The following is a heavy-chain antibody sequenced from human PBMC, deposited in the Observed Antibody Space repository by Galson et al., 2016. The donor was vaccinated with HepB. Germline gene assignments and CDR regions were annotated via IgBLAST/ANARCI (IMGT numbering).Heavy chain of an antibody. CDR1: GGILNSYA. V-gene: IGHV1-69*13. CDR2: IIPFFHTT. CDR3: ARGGFWSGYYYYGMAV. Sequence: SVKVSCKASGGILNSYAISWVRQAPGQGLEWMGGIIPFFHTTNYAQQFQGRVTITADESPTTVYMALSSLGSEDTAVYFCARGGFWSGYYYYGMAVWGQGTLVTVSS. J-gene: IGHJ4*02. D-gene: IGHD3-3*01.